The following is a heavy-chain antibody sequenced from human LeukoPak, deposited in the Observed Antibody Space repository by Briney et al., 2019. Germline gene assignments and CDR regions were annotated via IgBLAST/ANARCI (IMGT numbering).Heavy chain of an antibody. J-gene: IGHJ6*02. CDR1: GGSMGSDY. CDR3: ARGHYYYGTDV. V-gene: IGHV4-59*01. Sequence: SETLSLTCTVSGGSMGSDYWSWIRQPPGKGLEWIGYIYYSGSTNYNPSLESRVTISIDTSKSQFSLKLSSVTAADTAVYYCARGHYYYGTDVWGQGTTVTVSS. CDR2: IYYSGST.